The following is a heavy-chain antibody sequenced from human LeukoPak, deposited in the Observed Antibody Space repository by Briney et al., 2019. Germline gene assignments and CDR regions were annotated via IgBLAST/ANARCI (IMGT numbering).Heavy chain of an antibody. CDR3: ANSPSIAAAGTHY. CDR1: GFTFSSYG. D-gene: IGHD6-13*01. V-gene: IGHV3-30*18. J-gene: IGHJ4*02. CDR2: ISYDGSNK. Sequence: GGSLRLSCAASGFTFSSYGMHWVRQAPGKGLEWVAVISYDGSNKYYADSVKGRFTISRDNSKNTLYLQMNSLRAEDTAVYYCANSPSIAAAGTHYWGRGTLVTVSS.